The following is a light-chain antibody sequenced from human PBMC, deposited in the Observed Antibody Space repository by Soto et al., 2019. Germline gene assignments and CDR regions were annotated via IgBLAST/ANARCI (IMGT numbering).Light chain of an antibody. Sequence: QSALTQPASVSGSPGQSITISCTGTSSDVGRYNYVAWYQQHPGKVPKLIIYDVSDRPSGVSNRFSGSKSGNTASLTISGLQAEDEGDYYCSSYTRSSTLVFGGGTQLTVL. CDR1: SSDVGRYNY. CDR2: DVS. J-gene: IGLJ2*01. V-gene: IGLV2-14*01. CDR3: SSYTRSSTLV.